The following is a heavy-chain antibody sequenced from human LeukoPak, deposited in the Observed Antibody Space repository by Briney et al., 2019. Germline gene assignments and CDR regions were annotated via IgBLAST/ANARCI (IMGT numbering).Heavy chain of an antibody. Sequence: GGSLRLSCAASGXTFSTYVMNWVRQAPGKGLEWVSTISDSGGSTYYADSVKGRFTISRDNSKSTLYLQMNGLRAEDTAVYYCGRYYVMDVWGQGTSVTVSS. CDR3: GRYYVMDV. CDR2: ISDSGGST. J-gene: IGHJ6*02. V-gene: IGHV3-23*01. CDR1: GXTFSTYV.